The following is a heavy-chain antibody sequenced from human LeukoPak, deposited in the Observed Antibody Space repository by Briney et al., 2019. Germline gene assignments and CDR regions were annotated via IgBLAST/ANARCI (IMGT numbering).Heavy chain of an antibody. J-gene: IGHJ4*02. D-gene: IGHD3-16*01. CDR3: ARGDYVWGSSHNFDY. CDR1: GGSLSGYY. CDR2: INHSGST. V-gene: IGHV4-34*01. Sequence: WETLSLTCAVYGGSLSGYYWSWIRQPPGKGLEWIGEINHSGSTNYNPSLKSRVTISVDTSKNQFSLKLSSVTAADTAVYYCARGDYVWGSSHNFDYWGQGTLVTVSS.